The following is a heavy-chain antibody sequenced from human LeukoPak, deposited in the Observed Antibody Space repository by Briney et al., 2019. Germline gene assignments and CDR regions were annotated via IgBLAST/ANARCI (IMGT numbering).Heavy chain of an antibody. CDR1: GGSISSSSYY. D-gene: IGHD2-15*01. V-gene: IGHV4-39*01. Sequence: PSETLSLTCTVSGGSISSSSYYWGWIRQPPGKELQWIASVYYSGRTNYSPSLKSRVTISVDTSEKQFSLQLNSVTAADTAVYYCARQGSAYYFDFWGQGVLVTVSS. CDR2: VYYSGRT. CDR3: ARQGSAYYFDF. J-gene: IGHJ4*02.